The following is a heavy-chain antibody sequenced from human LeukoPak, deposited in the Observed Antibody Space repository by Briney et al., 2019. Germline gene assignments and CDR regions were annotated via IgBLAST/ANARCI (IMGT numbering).Heavy chain of an antibody. CDR3: ARARREWLLYGSFDY. J-gene: IGHJ4*02. Sequence: PSETLPLTCTVSGGSISSYYWSWVRQPPGKELEWIGYIYYSGSTSYNPSLKSRVTISVDTSKNQFSLKLSSVTAADTAVYYCARARREWLLYGSFDYWGQGTLVTVSS. D-gene: IGHD3-3*01. CDR2: IYYSGST. CDR1: GGSISSYY. V-gene: IGHV4-59*01.